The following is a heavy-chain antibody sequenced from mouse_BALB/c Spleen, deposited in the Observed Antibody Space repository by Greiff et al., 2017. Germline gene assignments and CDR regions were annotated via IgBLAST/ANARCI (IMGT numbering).Heavy chain of an antibody. CDR3: AHGYPYAMDY. V-gene: IGHV1-83*01. CDR1: GYTFTSYV. CDR2: IDPANGNT. J-gene: IGHJ4*01. D-gene: IGHD2-2*01. Sequence: VQLQQSGPELVKPGASVKMSCKASGYTFTSYVMHWVKQKPGQGLEWIGRIDPANGNTKYDPKFQGKATITADTSSNTAYLQLSSLTSEDTAVYYCAHGYPYAMDYWGQGTSVTVSS.